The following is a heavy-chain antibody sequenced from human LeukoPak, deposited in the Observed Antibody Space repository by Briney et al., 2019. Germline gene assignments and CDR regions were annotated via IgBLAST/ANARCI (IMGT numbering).Heavy chain of an antibody. D-gene: IGHD3/OR15-3a*01. CDR2: IYHSGST. J-gene: IGHJ6*02. Sequence: PSETLSLTCTVSGYSISSGYYWGWIRQPPGKGLEWIGSIYHSGSTYYNPSLKSRVTISVDTSKNQFSLKLSSVTAADTAVYYCARVADYYYYYYGMDVWGQGTTVTVSS. CDR1: GYSISSGYY. CDR3: ARVADYYYYYYGMDV. V-gene: IGHV4-38-2*02.